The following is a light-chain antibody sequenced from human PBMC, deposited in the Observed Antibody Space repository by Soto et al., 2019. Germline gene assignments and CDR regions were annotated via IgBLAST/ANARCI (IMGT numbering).Light chain of an antibody. CDR3: SSYAGSNNFRV. V-gene: IGLV2-8*01. CDR1: SSDVGGYNY. Sequence: QSALTQPPSASGSPGQSVTISCTGTSSDVGGYNYVSWYQQHPGKAPKLMIYEVSKRPSGVPDRFSGSKSGNTASLTVSGRQAEDEADYYCSSYAGSNNFRVFGGGTQLTVL. CDR2: EVS. J-gene: IGLJ2*01.